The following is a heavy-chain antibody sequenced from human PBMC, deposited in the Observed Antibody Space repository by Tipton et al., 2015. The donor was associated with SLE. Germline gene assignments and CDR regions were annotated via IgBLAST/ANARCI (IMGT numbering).Heavy chain of an antibody. CDR3: ARDIGLIGTGVTPLGD. Sequence: SLRLSCAASGFTVSSNYMSWVRQAPGKGLEWVSVIYSGGSTYYADSVKGRFTISRDNSKNTLYLQMNSLRAEDTAVYYCARDIGLIGTGVTPLGDWGQGTRVTVSS. V-gene: IGHV3-53*01. CDR2: IYSGGST. D-gene: IGHD1-26*01. J-gene: IGHJ4*02. CDR1: GFTVSSNY.